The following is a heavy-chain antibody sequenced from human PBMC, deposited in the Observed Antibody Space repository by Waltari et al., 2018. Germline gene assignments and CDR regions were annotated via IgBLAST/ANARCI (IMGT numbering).Heavy chain of an antibody. V-gene: IGHV4-4*02. Sequence: QVQLQESGPGLVKPSGTLSLTCAVSGGSIRSTTWWCWVRQPPGKGLEWIGEIYHSGSTNYNPSLKSRVTISVDKSKNQFSLRLSSVTAADTAVYYCARTGHPVTNPFDYWGQGTLVTVSS. CDR2: IYHSGST. CDR1: GGSIRSTTW. D-gene: IGHD4-17*01. J-gene: IGHJ4*02. CDR3: ARTGHPVTNPFDY.